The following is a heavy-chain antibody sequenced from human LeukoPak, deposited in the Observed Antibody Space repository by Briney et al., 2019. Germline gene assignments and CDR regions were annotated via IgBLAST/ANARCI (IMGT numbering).Heavy chain of an antibody. V-gene: IGHV3-9*03. CDR1: GFTFDDYA. Sequence: GRSLRLSCAASGFTFDDYAMHWVRQAPGKGLEWVSGISWNSGSIGYADSVKGRFTISRDNAKNSLYLQMNSLRAEDMALYYCAKGTLGSGSYSSYFDYWGQGTLVTVSS. CDR3: AKGTLGSGSYSSYFDY. D-gene: IGHD3-10*01. CDR2: ISWNSGSI. J-gene: IGHJ4*02.